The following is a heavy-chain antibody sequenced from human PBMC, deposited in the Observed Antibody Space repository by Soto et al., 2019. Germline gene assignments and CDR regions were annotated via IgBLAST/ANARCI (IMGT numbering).Heavy chain of an antibody. V-gene: IGHV3-23*01. D-gene: IGHD1-1*01. CDR3: AKDPSLRTTGTTADY. CDR2: ISGSGGST. CDR1: GFTFSSYA. Sequence: GGSLRLSCAASGFTFSSYAMSWVRQAPGKGLEWVSAISGSGGSTYYADSVKGRFTISRDNSKNTLYLQMNSLRAEDTAVYYCAKDPSLRTTGTTADYWGQGTLVTVSS. J-gene: IGHJ4*02.